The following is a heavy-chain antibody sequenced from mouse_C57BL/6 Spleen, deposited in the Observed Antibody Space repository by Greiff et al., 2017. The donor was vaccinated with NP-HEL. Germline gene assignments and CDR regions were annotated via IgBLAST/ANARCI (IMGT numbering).Heavy chain of an antibody. CDR1: GFTFSDYG. J-gene: IGHJ4*01. V-gene: IGHV5-15*01. Sequence: EVKLMESGGGLVQPGGSLKLSCAASGFTFSDYGMAWVRQAPRKGPEWVAFISNLAYSIYYADTVTGRFTISRENAKNTLYLEMSSLRSEDTAMYYCARLDSYYAMDYWGQGTSVTVSS. CDR2: ISNLAYSI. CDR3: ARLDSYYAMDY.